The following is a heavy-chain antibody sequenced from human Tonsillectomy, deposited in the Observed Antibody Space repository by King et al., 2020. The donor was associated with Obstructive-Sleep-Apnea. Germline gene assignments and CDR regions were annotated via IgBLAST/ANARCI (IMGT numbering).Heavy chain of an antibody. V-gene: IGHV4-38-2*02. J-gene: IGHJ4*02. Sequence: MQLQESGPGLVIPSETLSLTCTVSGYSISNGYYWGWIRQPPGKGLEWIGSIYYSGSTYYNPSLKSRVTISVDTSKNQFSLKLSSVTAAATAVYYCAGDIQPAATLNFDYWGQGTLVTVSS. CDR1: GYSISNGYY. D-gene: IGHD2-2*01. CDR3: AGDIQPAATLNFDY. CDR2: IYYSGST.